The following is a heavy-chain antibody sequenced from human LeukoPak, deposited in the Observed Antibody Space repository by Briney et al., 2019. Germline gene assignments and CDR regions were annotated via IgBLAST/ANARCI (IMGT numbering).Heavy chain of an antibody. D-gene: IGHD3-22*01. Sequence: GESLKISFKGSGYSFTTYWIGWVRQMPGKGLEWMGIIYPGDSNTRYSPSFQGQVTISADKSIRTAYLQWSSLKASDTAMYYCARLHDSRADYWGQGTLVTVSS. J-gene: IGHJ4*02. CDR2: IYPGDSNT. CDR1: GYSFTTYW. CDR3: ARLHDSRADY. V-gene: IGHV5-51*01.